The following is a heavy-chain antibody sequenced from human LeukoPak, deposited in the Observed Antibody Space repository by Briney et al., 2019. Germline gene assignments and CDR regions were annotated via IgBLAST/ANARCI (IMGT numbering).Heavy chain of an antibody. V-gene: IGHV4-59*12. CDR3: ARGHGYSSSWYRSKEHYNWFDP. D-gene: IGHD6-13*01. Sequence: NPSETLSLTCTVSGGSISSYYWSWIRQPPGKGLEWIGYIYYSGSTNYNPSLKSRVTISVDKSKNQFSLKLSSVTAADTAVYYCARGHGYSSSWYRSKEHYNWFDPWGQGTLVTVSS. J-gene: IGHJ5*02. CDR2: IYYSGST. CDR1: GGSISSYY.